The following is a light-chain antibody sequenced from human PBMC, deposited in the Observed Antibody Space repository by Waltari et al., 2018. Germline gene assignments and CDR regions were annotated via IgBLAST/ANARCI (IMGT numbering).Light chain of an antibody. CDR1: NNDIGSYHL. J-gene: IGLJ2*01. V-gene: IGLV2-23*02. CDR3: CSYAGTPRVV. CDR2: EVN. Sequence: QSALTQPASVSGSPGQSITISCTGTNNDIGSYHLVSLYQQHPGKAPKVIIFEVNKRPSGVSNRFSGSKSGNTASLTVSGLHPEDEADYYCCSYAGTPRVVFGGGTKLTVL.